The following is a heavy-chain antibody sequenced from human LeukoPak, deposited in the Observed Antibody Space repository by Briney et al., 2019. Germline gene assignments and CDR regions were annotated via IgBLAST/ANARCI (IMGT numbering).Heavy chain of an antibody. J-gene: IGHJ6*03. CDR2: ISGGGVNT. CDR3: AKGDPYSSNWLSMDV. CDR1: GFTFSSYS. V-gene: IGHV3-23*01. Sequence: PGGSLRLSCAASGFTFSSYSMNWVRQAPGKGLEWLSGISGGGVNTYYADSVKDRFTISRDNSENTLYLQMNSLRAEDTAVYYCAKGDPYSSNWLSMDVWGKGTTVTVSS. D-gene: IGHD6-13*01.